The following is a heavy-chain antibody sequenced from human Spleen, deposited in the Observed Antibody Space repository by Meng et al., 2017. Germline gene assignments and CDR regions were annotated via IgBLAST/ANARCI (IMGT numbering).Heavy chain of an antibody. CDR2: MNPNSGNR. Sequence: ASVKVSCKASGYTFTSYDINWVRQASGQGLEWLGWMNPNSGNRDYAQKFQGRVTMTRNTSISTAYMELGSLTYEDTAVYYCARGGRSGYYLINAFDIWGQGTMVTVSS. CDR1: GYTFTSYD. D-gene: IGHD3-22*01. CDR3: ARGGRSGYYLINAFDI. V-gene: IGHV1-8*01. J-gene: IGHJ3*02.